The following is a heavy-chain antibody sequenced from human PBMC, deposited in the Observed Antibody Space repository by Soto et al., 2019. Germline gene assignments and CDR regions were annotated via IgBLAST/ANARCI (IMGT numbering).Heavy chain of an antibody. CDR1: GFSLSDSRMG. Sequence: QVTLKESGHVLVQTTEALTLTCTVSGFSLSDSRMGVSWIRQPPGKALEWLAHIFSNDERSSNTSLQPRLTLSRDTSKSQVVLTMTNIDPVDSGTYYCARLRPSSYGSGSYCDDYCGQVTLVTVSS. CDR2: IFSNDER. D-gene: IGHD3-10*01. J-gene: IGHJ4*02. V-gene: IGHV2-26*01. CDR3: ARLRPSSYGSGSYCDDY.